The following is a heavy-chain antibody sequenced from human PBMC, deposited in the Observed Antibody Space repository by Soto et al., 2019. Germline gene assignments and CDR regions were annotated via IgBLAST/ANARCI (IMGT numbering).Heavy chain of an antibody. CDR1: GFIFGSYA. CDR3: ARWSYPDC. CDR2: ISVSDGKT. Sequence: GSLRLSCAASGFIFGSYALSWVRQAPGKGLEWVSTISVSDGKTFYADSVKGRFSISRDTSQSTLYLQMNSLRADDTAMYYCARWSYPDCWGKGNRVTVSS. J-gene: IGHJ1*01. D-gene: IGHD3-10*01. V-gene: IGHV3-23*01.